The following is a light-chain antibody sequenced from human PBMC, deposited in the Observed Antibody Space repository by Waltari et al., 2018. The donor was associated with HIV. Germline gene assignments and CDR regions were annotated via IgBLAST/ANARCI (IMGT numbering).Light chain of an antibody. Sequence: ELVLTQYPGTLSFSPGERATLSCRASQGVSGNYLVWFQHKAGQAPTLLIYRASSRATGIPDRFSGSGSGTDFTLTISRLEPEDFALYYCQQYADSYTFGRGTKLEI. CDR2: RAS. V-gene: IGKV3-20*01. CDR3: QQYADSYT. CDR1: QGVSGNY. J-gene: IGKJ2*01.